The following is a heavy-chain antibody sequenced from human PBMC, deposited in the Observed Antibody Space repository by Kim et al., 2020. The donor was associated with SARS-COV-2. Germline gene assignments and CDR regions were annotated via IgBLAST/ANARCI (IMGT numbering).Heavy chain of an antibody. D-gene: IGHD3-22*01. Sequence: SVKVSCKASGGTFGSYAISWVRQAPGQGLEWMGGIIPIFGTANYAQKFQGRVTITADESTSTAYMELSSLRSEDTAVYYCARAKDYDSSGYYYSHWFDPWGQGTLVTVSS. V-gene: IGHV1-69*13. J-gene: IGHJ5*02. CDR3: ARAKDYDSSGYYYSHWFDP. CDR2: IIPIFGTA. CDR1: GGTFGSYA.